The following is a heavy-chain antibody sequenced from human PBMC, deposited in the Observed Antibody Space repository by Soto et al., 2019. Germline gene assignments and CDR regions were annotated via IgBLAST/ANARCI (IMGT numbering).Heavy chain of an antibody. CDR1: GGSISSYY. Sequence: SETLSLTCTVSGGSISSYYWSWIRQPPGKGLEWIGYIYYSGSTNYNPSLKSRATISVDTSKNQFSLKLSSVTAADTAVYYCARGIAAAADYYYGMDVWGQGTTVTVSS. CDR3: ARGIAAAADYYYGMDV. V-gene: IGHV4-59*01. J-gene: IGHJ6*02. D-gene: IGHD6-13*01. CDR2: IYYSGST.